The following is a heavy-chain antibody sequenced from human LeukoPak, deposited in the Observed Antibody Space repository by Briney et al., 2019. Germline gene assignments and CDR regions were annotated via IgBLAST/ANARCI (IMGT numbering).Heavy chain of an antibody. D-gene: IGHD6-6*01. CDR3: AGSKRSSSSGSWFDP. CDR1: GGSLSSYY. V-gene: IGHV4-59*01. J-gene: IGHJ5*02. CDR2: IYYSGST. Sequence: PSEALSLTCTVSGGSLSSYYWSWIRQPPGKGLEWIGYIYYSGSTIYNPSLQSRVAISVVTSKNQIALKLSSVTTANTAVYYCAGSKRSSSSGSWFDPWGQGTLVTVSS.